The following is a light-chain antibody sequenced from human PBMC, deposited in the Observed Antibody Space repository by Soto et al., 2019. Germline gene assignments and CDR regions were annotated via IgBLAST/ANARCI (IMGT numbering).Light chain of an antibody. V-gene: IGKV3-20*01. Sequence: EIVLTQSPGTLSLSPGERATRSCSASQSVSSSYLAWYQQKPGQAPRLLIYGASSRATGIPDRFSGSGSGTDFTLTISSLQPEDFAIYYCQQTYTTPEITFGPGTRLDIK. CDR2: GAS. J-gene: IGKJ5*01. CDR3: QQTYTTPEIT. CDR1: QSVSSSY.